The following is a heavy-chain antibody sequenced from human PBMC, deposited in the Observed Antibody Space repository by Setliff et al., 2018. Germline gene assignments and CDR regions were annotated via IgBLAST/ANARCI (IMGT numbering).Heavy chain of an antibody. CDR2: IYPADSDT. D-gene: IGHD6-19*01. Sequence: GESLKISCKGSGYNFASYWIAWVRQMPGKGLEWMGIIYPADSDTRYSPSFQGQVTISADKSISTAYLQWSSLKASDTAMYYCARQIGSSLSHFYYYMDVWGKGTTVTVSS. J-gene: IGHJ6*03. CDR1: GYNFASYW. V-gene: IGHV5-51*01. CDR3: ARQIGSSLSHFYYYMDV.